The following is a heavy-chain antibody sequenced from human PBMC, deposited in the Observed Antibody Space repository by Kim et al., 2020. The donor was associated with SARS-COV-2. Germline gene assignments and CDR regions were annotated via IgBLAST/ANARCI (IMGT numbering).Heavy chain of an antibody. V-gene: IGHV3-23*01. J-gene: IGHJ5*02. Sequence: ADSVKGRFSISRDNAKNTVFLPMNGLRAEVTALYYCAKDLRSDYGDQLGSWGQGTPVTVSS. D-gene: IGHD4-17*01. CDR3: AKDLRSDYGDQLGS.